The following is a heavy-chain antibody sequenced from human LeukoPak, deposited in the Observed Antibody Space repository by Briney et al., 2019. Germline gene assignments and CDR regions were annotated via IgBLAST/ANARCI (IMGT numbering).Heavy chain of an antibody. J-gene: IGHJ4*02. CDR1: GSTFSSYE. CDR2: ISSSGSTI. Sequence: GGSLRLSCAASGSTFSSYEMNWVRQAPGKGLEWVSYISSSGSTIYYADSVKGRFTISRDNAKNSLYLQMNSLRAEDTAIYYCAREDSSGLDYWGQGTLVTVSS. V-gene: IGHV3-48*03. CDR3: AREDSSGLDY. D-gene: IGHD6-19*01.